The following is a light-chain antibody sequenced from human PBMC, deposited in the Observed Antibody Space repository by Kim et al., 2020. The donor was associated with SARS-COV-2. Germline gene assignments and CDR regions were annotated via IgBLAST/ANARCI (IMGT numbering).Light chain of an antibody. Sequence: EIVLTQSPGTLSLSPGERATLSCRASQSVSRTYLAWYQQKPGQAPGLLIYGGSTRATGVPDRFSGSGSGTDFTLTISRLEPEDFAVYYCQQNNTSLPYTFGQGTRLEI. J-gene: IGKJ2*01. V-gene: IGKV3-20*01. CDR2: GGS. CDR3: QQNNTSLPYT. CDR1: QSVSRTY.